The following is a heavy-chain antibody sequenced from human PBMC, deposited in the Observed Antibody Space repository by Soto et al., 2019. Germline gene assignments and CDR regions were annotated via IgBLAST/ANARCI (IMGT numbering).Heavy chain of an antibody. CDR1: GASINSYY. CDR2: IYYSWRT. CDR3: AASRGYCSGGSCYAWVFDS. D-gene: IGHD2-15*01. V-gene: IGHV4-59*01. Sequence: QVQLQESGPGLVKPSETLSLTCTVSGASINSYYWSWIRQPPGKGLEWIGYIYYSWRTNYSPSLKSRVTISVDTSRNQFSLKLSSVTAADTAVYYCAASRGYCSGGSCYAWVFDSWGQGTLVTVSS. J-gene: IGHJ4*02.